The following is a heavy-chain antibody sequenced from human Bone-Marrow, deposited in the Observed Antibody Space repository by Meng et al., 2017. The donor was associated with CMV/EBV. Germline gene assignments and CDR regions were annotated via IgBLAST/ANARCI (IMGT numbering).Heavy chain of an antibody. CDR2: ISWNSGSI. D-gene: IGHD5-18*01. Sequence: GGSLRLSCAASGFTFSSYWMSWVRQAPGKGLEWVSGISWNSGSIGYADSVKGRFTISRDNAKNSLYLQMNSLRAEDTAVYYCARDGLGYSYRPPFDYWGQGTLVTVSS. V-gene: IGHV3-9*01. CDR3: ARDGLGYSYRPPFDY. J-gene: IGHJ4*02. CDR1: GFTFSSYW.